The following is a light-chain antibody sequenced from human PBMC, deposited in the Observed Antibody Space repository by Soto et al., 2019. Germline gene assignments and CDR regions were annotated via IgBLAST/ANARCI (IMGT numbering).Light chain of an antibody. Sequence: EIVLTQSPGTLSLSPGERATLSCRASQSVSSSYLAWYQQKPGQAPRLLIYGASSRATGISDRFSGSGSGTDLTLTISRLEPEDFAVYYCQKYGSSPPWTFGQGTKVDIK. CDR1: QSVSSSY. CDR3: QKYGSSPPWT. V-gene: IGKV3-20*01. CDR2: GAS. J-gene: IGKJ1*01.